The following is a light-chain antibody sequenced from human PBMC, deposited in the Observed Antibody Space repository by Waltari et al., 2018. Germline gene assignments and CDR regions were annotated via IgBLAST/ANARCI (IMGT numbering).Light chain of an antibody. CDR2: GNS. Sequence: QSVLAQPPSVSGAPGQRVPISCSGSSSNIGAGSDVHWYQHLPGTAPKLLIYGNSNRPSGVPDRFSGSKTGTSASLASTGLQAEDEADYYCQSYDSSLSGSVFGGGTKLTVL. V-gene: IGLV1-40*01. CDR1: SSNIGAGSD. CDR3: QSYDSSLSGSV. J-gene: IGLJ3*02.